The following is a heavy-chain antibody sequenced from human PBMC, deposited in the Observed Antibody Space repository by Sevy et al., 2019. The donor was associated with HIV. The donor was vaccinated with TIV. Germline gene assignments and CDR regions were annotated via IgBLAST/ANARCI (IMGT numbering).Heavy chain of an antibody. Sequence: GGSLRLSCAASGFSSSKYGMHWVRQAPGKGLEWVALIWYDGSSEYYADSVKGRFTISRDNSNNTLYLQVNSLRAEDTAVYYCVRGADYYDRGGANCDSWGQGTLVTVSP. CDR3: VRGADYYDRGGANCDS. J-gene: IGHJ4*02. D-gene: IGHD3-22*01. CDR1: GFSSSKYG. CDR2: IWYDGSSE. V-gene: IGHV3-33*01.